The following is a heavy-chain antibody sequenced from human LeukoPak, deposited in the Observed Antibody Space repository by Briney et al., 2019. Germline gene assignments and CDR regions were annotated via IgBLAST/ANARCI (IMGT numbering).Heavy chain of an antibody. Sequence: NPSETLSLTCAVYGGSFSGYYWSWIRQPPGKGLEWIGEINHSGSTNYNPSLKSRVTISVDTSKNQFSLKLSSVTAADTAVYYCARGPRAYCSSTSCYPYYYYYYYMDVWGEGTTVTVSS. CDR3: ARGPRAYCSSTSCYPYYYYYYYMDV. CDR2: INHSGST. CDR1: GGSFSGYY. V-gene: IGHV4-34*01. D-gene: IGHD2-2*01. J-gene: IGHJ6*03.